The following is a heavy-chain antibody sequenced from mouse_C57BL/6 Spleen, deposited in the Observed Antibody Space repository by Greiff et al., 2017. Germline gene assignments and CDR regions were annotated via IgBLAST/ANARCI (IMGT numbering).Heavy chain of an antibody. Sequence: QVQLQQPGAELVRPGSSVKLSCKASGYTFTSYWMHWVKQRPIQGLEWIGNIDPSDSETHYNQKFKDKATLTVDKSSSTAYMQLSSLTSEDSAVYYCARGSLRSTTYFDYWGQGTTLTVSS. CDR2: IDPSDSET. J-gene: IGHJ2*01. D-gene: IGHD1-1*01. CDR3: ARGSLRSTTYFDY. V-gene: IGHV1-52*01. CDR1: GYTFTSYW.